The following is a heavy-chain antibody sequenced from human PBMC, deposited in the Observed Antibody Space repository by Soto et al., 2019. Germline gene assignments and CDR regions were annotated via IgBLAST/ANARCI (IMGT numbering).Heavy chain of an antibody. J-gene: IGHJ6*02. D-gene: IGHD6-6*01. CDR3: ARGLSSGYYYVMDV. V-gene: IGHV3-64*01. Sequence: PGGSLRLSCAASGFTVSSYPMYWVRQAPGKGLEYVSDISSNGGTTYYVNSVKGRFTISRDNSKNTLYLQMGSLRVEDMAVYYCARGLSSGYYYVMDVWGQGTTVTVSS. CDR2: ISSNGGTT. CDR1: GFTVSSYP.